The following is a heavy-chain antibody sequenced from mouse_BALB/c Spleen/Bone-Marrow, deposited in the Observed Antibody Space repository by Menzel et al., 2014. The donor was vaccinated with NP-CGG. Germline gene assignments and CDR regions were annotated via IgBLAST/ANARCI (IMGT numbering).Heavy chain of an antibody. CDR3: ARSDGYRALDY. Sequence: VQLQQSGPELVKPGASVRISCKASGYAFSNSWMNWVKQRPGQGLEWIGRIYPGDGDTYYNGKFKGKATLTADTSSSTAYMQLSSLTAVDSAVYFCARSDGYRALDYWGQGTSVTSSS. CDR2: IYPGDGDT. J-gene: IGHJ4*01. CDR1: GYAFSNSW. D-gene: IGHD2-3*01. V-gene: IGHV1-82*01.